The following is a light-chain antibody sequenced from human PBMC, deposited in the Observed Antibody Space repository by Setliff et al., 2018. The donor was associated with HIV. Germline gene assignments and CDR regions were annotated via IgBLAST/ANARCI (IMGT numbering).Light chain of an antibody. Sequence: QSALVQPASVSGSPGQSITISCTGTSSDVGHYNYVSWYQQHPGKAPKFMIYDVSNRPSGISNRFSGSKSGNTASLTISGLQAEDEADYYCSSYTTSGTYVFGTGTKVTV. J-gene: IGLJ1*01. V-gene: IGLV2-14*03. CDR2: DVS. CDR3: SSYTTSGTYV. CDR1: SSDVGHYNY.